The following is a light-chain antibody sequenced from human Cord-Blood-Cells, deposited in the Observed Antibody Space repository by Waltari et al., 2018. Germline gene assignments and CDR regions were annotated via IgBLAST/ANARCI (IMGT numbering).Light chain of an antibody. CDR3: QQYDNLPRLT. J-gene: IGKJ4*01. V-gene: IGKV1-33*01. Sequence: DIQMTQSPSSLSASVGDRVTITCKASQDISNYLNWYKQKPGKAPKLLIYDASNLETGVPSRFSGSGSGTDFTFTISSLQPEDIATYYCQQYDNLPRLTFGGGTKVEIK. CDR1: QDISNY. CDR2: DAS.